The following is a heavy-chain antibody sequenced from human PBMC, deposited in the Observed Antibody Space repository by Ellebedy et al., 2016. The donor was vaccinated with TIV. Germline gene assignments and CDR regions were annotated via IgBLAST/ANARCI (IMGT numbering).Heavy chain of an antibody. D-gene: IGHD6-19*01. CDR1: GFIVSSNF. J-gene: IGHJ4*02. CDR2: IYSGGST. Sequence: GGSLRLSXAASGFIVSSNFMSWVRQAPGKGLEWVSVIYSGGSTYYADSVKGRFTISRDNSKNSLYLQINSLRAEDTAIYYCASAGGSGWYYNNYYFDYWGQGTLVTVSS. V-gene: IGHV3-53*01. CDR3: ASAGGSGWYYNNYYFDY.